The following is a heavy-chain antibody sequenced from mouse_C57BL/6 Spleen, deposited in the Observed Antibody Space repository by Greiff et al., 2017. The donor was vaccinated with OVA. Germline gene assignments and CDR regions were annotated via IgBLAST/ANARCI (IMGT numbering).Heavy chain of an antibody. Sequence: QVQLQQSGPELVKPGASVKISCKASGYAFSSSWMNWVKQRPGKGLEWIGRIYPGDGDTNYNGKFKGKATLTADKSSSTAYMQLSSLTSEDSAVYFCATIYDGYYVNFDYWGQGTTLTVSS. D-gene: IGHD2-3*01. CDR2: IYPGDGDT. CDR3: ATIYDGYYVNFDY. J-gene: IGHJ2*01. V-gene: IGHV1-82*01. CDR1: GYAFSSSW.